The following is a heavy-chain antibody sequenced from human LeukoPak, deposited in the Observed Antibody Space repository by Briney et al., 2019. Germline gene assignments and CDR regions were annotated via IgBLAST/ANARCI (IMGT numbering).Heavy chain of an antibody. D-gene: IGHD6-13*01. V-gene: IGHV4-39*01. J-gene: IGHJ5*02. CDR1: GGSISSSSYY. CDR3: ARHIKGYSSSWYRFDP. Sequence: PSETLSLTCTVSGGSISSSSYYWGWIRQPPGKGLEWIGSIYYSGSTYYNPSLKSRVTISVDTSKNQFSLKLSSVTAADTAVYYCARHIKGYSSSWYRFDPWGQGTLVTVSS. CDR2: IYYSGST.